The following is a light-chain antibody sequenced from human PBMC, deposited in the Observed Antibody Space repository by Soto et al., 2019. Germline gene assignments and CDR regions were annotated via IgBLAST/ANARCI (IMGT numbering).Light chain of an antibody. Sequence: DIQMTPSPSTLSASVGDRVTITCRASQASSSWVAWYQQEPGKAPKLLIYKASTLKSGVPSRFSGSGSGTEFTLTISGLQPDDYATYYCQHYNSYSEAFGQGTKVDIK. V-gene: IGKV1-5*03. J-gene: IGKJ1*01. CDR3: QHYNSYSEA. CDR1: QASSSW. CDR2: KAS.